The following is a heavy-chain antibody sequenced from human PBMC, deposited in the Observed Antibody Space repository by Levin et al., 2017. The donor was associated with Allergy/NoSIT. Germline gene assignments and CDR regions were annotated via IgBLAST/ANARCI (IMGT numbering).Heavy chain of an antibody. J-gene: IGHJ6*02. D-gene: IGHD3-10*01. V-gene: IGHV3-9*01. Sequence: GGSLRLSCAASGFTFDDYAMHWVRQAPGKGLEWVSGISWNSGSIGYADSVKGRFTISRDNAKNSLYLQMNSLRPEDTAFYYCAKIYGSGSPTGSDYGMDVWGQGTTVTVSS. CDR1: GFTFDDYA. CDR2: ISWNSGSI. CDR3: AKIYGSGSPTGSDYGMDV.